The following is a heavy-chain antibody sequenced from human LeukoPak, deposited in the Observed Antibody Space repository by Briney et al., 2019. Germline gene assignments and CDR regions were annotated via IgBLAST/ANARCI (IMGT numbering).Heavy chain of an antibody. CDR3: ARGGCSGGSCPEGYWFDP. CDR1: GFTFSSYE. V-gene: IGHV3-48*03. Sequence: GGSLRLSCAASGFTFSSYEMNWVRQAPGKGLEWVSYISSSGSTIYYADSVKGRFTISRDNAKNSLYLQMNSLRAEDTAVYYCARGGCSGGSCPEGYWFDPWGQGTLVTVSS. D-gene: IGHD2-15*01. J-gene: IGHJ5*02. CDR2: ISSSGSTI.